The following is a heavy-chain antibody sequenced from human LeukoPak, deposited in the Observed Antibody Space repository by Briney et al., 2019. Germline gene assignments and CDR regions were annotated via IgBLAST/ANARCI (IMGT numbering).Heavy chain of an antibody. Sequence: PGGSLRLSCAASGFTVSSNYMSWVRQAPGKGLEWVSVIYSGGSTYYADSVKGRFTISRDNSKNTLYLQMNSLRAEDTAVYYCARSKWDVVVPAASYYFDYWGQGTLVTVSS. J-gene: IGHJ4*02. CDR1: GFTVSSNY. D-gene: IGHD2-2*01. CDR3: ARSKWDVVVPAASYYFDY. CDR2: IYSGGST. V-gene: IGHV3-53*01.